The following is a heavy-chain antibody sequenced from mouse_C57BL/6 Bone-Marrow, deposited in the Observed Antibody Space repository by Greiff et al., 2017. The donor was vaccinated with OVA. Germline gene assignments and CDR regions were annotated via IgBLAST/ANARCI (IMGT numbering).Heavy chain of an antibody. CDR3: ARIAEGYYGFYWYFDV. CDR1: GFSLSTFGMG. Sequence: QVTLKVSGPGILQPSQTLSLTCSFSGFSLSTFGMGVGWIRQPSGKGLEWLAHIWWDDDKYYNPALKSRLTISKDTSKNQVFLKIANVDTADTATYYCARIAEGYYGFYWYFDVWGTGTTVTVSS. J-gene: IGHJ1*03. CDR2: IWWDDDK. V-gene: IGHV8-8*01. D-gene: IGHD2-3*01.